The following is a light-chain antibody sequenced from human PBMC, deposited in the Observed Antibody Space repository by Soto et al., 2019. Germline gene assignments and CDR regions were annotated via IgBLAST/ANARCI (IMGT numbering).Light chain of an antibody. Sequence: QSALTQPASVSGSPGQSITISCTGTSGDVGGYDFVSWFQQHPGKAPKLIIYDVNDRPSGVSNRFSGSKSGNTASLTISGLQTEDEADYYFNSHTSSNTQVFGTGTKVTVL. J-gene: IGLJ1*01. CDR1: SGDVGGYDF. CDR2: DVN. CDR3: NSHTSSNTQV. V-gene: IGLV2-14*01.